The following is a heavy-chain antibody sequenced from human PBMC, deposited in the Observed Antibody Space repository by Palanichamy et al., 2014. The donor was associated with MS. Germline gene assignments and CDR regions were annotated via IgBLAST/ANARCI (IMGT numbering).Heavy chain of an antibody. CDR1: GFTFSSYA. D-gene: IGHD1-1*01. V-gene: IGHV3-23*01. CDR3: AKEEYNWNPYYFDY. Sequence: SGGGALVQPRGGPLRLSCAASGFTFSSYAMSWVRQAPGKGLEWVSAISGSGGSTYYADSVKGRFTISRDNSKNTLYLQMNSLRAEDTAVYYCAKEEYNWNPYYFDYWGQGTLVTVSS. J-gene: IGHJ4*02. CDR2: ISGSGGST.